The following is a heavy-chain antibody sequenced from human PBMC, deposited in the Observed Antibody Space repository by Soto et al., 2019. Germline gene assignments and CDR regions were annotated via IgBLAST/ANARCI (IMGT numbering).Heavy chain of an antibody. CDR1: GYTFTSYY. CDR3: ARVRDGYIPFYYGMDV. V-gene: IGHV1-46*01. CDR2: INPSGGST. D-gene: IGHD5-12*01. Sequence: QVQLVQSGAEVKKPGASVKVSCEASGYTFTSYYIHWVRQAPGQGLEWMGIINPSGGSTRYAQKFQGRVTMTGDTSTSTVYMELSSLRSEDTAVYYCARVRDGYIPFYYGMDVWGQGTTVTVSS. J-gene: IGHJ6*02.